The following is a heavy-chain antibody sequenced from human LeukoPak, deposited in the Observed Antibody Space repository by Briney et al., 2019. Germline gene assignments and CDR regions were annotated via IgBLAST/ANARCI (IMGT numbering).Heavy chain of an antibody. V-gene: IGHV1-69*13. J-gene: IGHJ6*02. Sequence: GASVKVSCKASGGTFSSYAISWVRQAPGQGLEWMGGIIPIFGTANYAQKFQGRVTITADESTSTAYMELSSLRSEDTAVYYCASPRLVPAGYYYGMDVWGQGTTVTVSS. CDR3: ASPRLVPAGYYYGMDV. CDR1: GGTFSSYA. CDR2: IIPIFGTA. D-gene: IGHD2-2*01.